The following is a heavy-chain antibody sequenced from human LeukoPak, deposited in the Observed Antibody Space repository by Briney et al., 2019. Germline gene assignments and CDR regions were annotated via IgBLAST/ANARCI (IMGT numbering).Heavy chain of an antibody. Sequence: SVKVSCKASGGTFSSYAISWVRQAPGQGLEWMGGIIPIFGTANYAQKFQGRVTITTDESTNTAYMELSSLRSEDTAVYYCARDDPYGDYGFGFDPWGQGTLVTVSS. CDR2: IIPIFGTA. V-gene: IGHV1-69*05. CDR1: GGTFSSYA. J-gene: IGHJ5*02. CDR3: ARDDPYGDYGFGFDP. D-gene: IGHD4-17*01.